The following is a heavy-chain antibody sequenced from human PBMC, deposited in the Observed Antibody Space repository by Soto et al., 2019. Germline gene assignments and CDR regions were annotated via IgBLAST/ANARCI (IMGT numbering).Heavy chain of an antibody. CDR1: VFTFRSYA. CDR3: ARSRSGAVADSFDF. V-gene: IGHV3-30*04. CDR2: ISRDGTNK. D-gene: IGHD3-10*01. J-gene: IGHJ4*02. Sequence: GSLRLSCAASVFTFRSYAIHWVRQAPGKGLEWVAVISRDGTNKYYVDSVKGRFTISRDNSKDTVYLQMNSLRDEDSAMFYCARSRSGAVADSFDFWGQGTLVTVSS.